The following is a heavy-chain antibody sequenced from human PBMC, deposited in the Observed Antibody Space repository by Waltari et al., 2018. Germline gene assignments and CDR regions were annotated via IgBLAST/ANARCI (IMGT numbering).Heavy chain of an antibody. CDR1: GDFLGDDH. D-gene: IGHD3-22*01. Sequence: HVQLQVSGPGLVKPSETLSPTSTVYGDFLGDDHMTWTRQAPGKGLEWIAYLRNTGGAKCPPSLESRVTVSAFTSKKQFSLRLTSVTAADTAVYYCARLPTKYYDSLGWGFFDQWGQGILVTVSS. J-gene: IGHJ4*02. CDR3: ARLPTKYYDSLGWGFFDQ. V-gene: IGHV4-59*08. CDR2: LRNTGGA.